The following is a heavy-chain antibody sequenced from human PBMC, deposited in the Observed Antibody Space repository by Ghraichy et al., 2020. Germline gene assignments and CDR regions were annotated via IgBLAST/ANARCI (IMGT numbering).Heavy chain of an antibody. CDR1: GFGFNAFG. J-gene: IGHJ4*02. Sequence: GGSLRLSCAASGFGFNAFGMHWVRQAPGKGLEWVAFIHYDGSRKYYADSVNGRFTISRDNPKSTLYLEMNSLRVEDSAVYYCANLDPYYYDNRGGGYWGQGTPVAVSS. CDR3: ANLDPYYYDNRGGGY. V-gene: IGHV3-30*02. D-gene: IGHD3-22*01. CDR2: IHYDGSRK.